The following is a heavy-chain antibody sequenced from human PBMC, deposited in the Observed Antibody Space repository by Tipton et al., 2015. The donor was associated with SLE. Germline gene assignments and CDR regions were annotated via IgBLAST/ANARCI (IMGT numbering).Heavy chain of an antibody. V-gene: IGHV3-74*01. J-gene: IGHJ4*02. CDR1: GFTFSSYA. CDR2: INSDGSST. CDR3: AKDRFLEWFLYYFDY. Sequence: SLRLSCAASGFTFSSYAMHWVRQAPGKGLVWVSRINSDGSSTTNADSVKGRFTISRDNAKNTLYLQMNSLRVEDTAVYYCAKDRFLEWFLYYFDYWGQGTLVTVSS. D-gene: IGHD3-3*01.